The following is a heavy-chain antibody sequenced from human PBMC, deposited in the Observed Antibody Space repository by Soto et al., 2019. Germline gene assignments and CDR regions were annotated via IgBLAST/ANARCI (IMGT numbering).Heavy chain of an antibody. D-gene: IGHD3-9*01. CDR3: ARREGLATISDYLDF. J-gene: IGHJ4*02. CDR2: IYYRGTA. CDR1: ADSINSDKYY. V-gene: IGHV4-39*01. Sequence: QLQLQESGPGLVKPSETLSLTCSVSADSINSDKYYWGWIRQPPGPGLEWIGSIYYRGTAYYNPSLQTRGTRSLDKSKSQFSRRRNSVTAADSAVYFWARREGLATISDYLDFWGPGALVTVSS.